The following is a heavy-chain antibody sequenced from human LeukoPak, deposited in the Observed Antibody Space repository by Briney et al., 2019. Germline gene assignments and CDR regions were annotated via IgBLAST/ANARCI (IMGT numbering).Heavy chain of an antibody. CDR3: ARETLGGRGYYYYGMDV. Sequence: ASVKVSCKTSGGTFNSYAISWVRQAPGQGLEWMGGITAIFRTTNYAQKFQGRVTITADESMSTIYMELSSLRSGDAAVYYCARETLGGRGYYYYGMDVWGQGTTVTVSS. CDR2: ITAIFRTT. CDR1: GGTFNSYA. J-gene: IGHJ6*02. D-gene: IGHD4-23*01. V-gene: IGHV1-69*13.